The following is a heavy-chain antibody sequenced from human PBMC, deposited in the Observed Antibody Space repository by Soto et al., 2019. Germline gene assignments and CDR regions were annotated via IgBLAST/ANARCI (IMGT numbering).Heavy chain of an antibody. CDR1: GYTFTSYE. Sequence: GASVKVSCKASGYTFTSYEINWVRQATGQGLEWKRWMNPNSGNTGYAQKFQGRVTMTRNTSISTAYMEKSSLRSEDTAVYYCARDPSIVVVTGRLYYYYGMDVWGQGTTVTVSS. J-gene: IGHJ6*02. CDR3: ARDPSIVVVTGRLYYYYGMDV. CDR2: MNPNSGNT. V-gene: IGHV1-8*01. D-gene: IGHD2-21*02.